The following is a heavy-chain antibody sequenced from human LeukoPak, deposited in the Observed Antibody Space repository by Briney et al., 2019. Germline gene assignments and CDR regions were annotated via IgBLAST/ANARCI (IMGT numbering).Heavy chain of an antibody. CDR1: GYTFTSYY. D-gene: IGHD3-10*01. CDR2: INPSGGST. V-gene: IGHV1-46*01. J-gene: IGHJ5*02. CDR3: ARDFYGSGSYYNWFDP. Sequence: GASVKVSCKASGYTFTSYYMHWVRQAPGQGLEWMGIINPSGGSTSYAQKFQGRVTMTRDTSTSTVYMELSSLRSEDTAVYYCARDFYGSGSYYNWFDPRGQGTLVTVSS.